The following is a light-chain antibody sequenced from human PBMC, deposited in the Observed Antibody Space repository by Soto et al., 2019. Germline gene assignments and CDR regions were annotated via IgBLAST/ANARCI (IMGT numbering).Light chain of an antibody. CDR2: EVS. Sequence: QSVLTQPASVSGSPGQSFTISCTGTSSDVGAYNYVSWYQQHPGKAPKLLIFEVSSRPSGVSNRFSGSKSGSTASLTISGLQAEDEADYYCSSYADSDTLYVFGTGTKVTVL. CDR3: SSYADSDTLYV. V-gene: IGLV2-14*01. J-gene: IGLJ1*01. CDR1: SSDVGAYNY.